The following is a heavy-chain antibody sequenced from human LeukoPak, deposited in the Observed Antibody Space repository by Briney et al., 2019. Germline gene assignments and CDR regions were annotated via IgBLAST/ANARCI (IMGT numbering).Heavy chain of an antibody. CDR2: IYYSGST. J-gene: IGHJ4*02. D-gene: IGHD6-13*01. Sequence: SSETLSLTCTVSGGSISSSSYYWGWIRQPPGKGLEWIGSIYYSGSTYYNPSLKSRVTISVDTSKNQFSLKLSSVTAADTAVYYRARHNPYSSSWYHTTRGDYWGQGTLVTVSS. CDR1: GGSISSSSYY. V-gene: IGHV4-39*01. CDR3: ARHNPYSSSWYHTTRGDY.